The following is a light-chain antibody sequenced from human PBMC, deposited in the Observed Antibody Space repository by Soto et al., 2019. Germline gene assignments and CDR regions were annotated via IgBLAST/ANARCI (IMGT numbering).Light chain of an antibody. CDR1: SSNIGSNI. CDR3: AAWDDSLHGYV. Sequence: QSVLTQPPSSSGTPGQRVSMSYSGSSSNIGSNIVNWYQQLPGAAPKLLISNDNERPSGVPDRITGSKSGTSASLDISGLQSEDEAHYYCAAWDDSLHGYVFGTGTKVTVL. V-gene: IGLV1-44*01. CDR2: NDN. J-gene: IGLJ1*01.